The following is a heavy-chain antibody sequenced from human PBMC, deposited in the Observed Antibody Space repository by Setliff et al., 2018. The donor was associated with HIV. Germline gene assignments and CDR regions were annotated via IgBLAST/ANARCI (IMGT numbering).Heavy chain of an antibody. J-gene: IGHJ6*03. V-gene: IGHV1-2*02. D-gene: IGHD7-27*01. CDR3: VRDRTHQNWGSRGYYYMDV. CDR1: GYSFSDDY. Sequence: ASVKVSCKASGYSFSDDYMHWVRQAPGQGLEWMGWINPNSGDTNYAQKFQGRVTMTRDTSISTVYVELSRLISDDTAVYYCVRDRTHQNWGSRGYYYMDVWGKGTTVTVSS. CDR2: INPNSGDT.